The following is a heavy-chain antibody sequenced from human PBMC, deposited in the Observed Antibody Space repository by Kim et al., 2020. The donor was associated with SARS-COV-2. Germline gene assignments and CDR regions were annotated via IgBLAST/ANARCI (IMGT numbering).Heavy chain of an antibody. CDR3: ARQDIVVVPAATKTYYYGMDV. D-gene: IGHD2-2*01. CDR1: GYSFTSYW. CDR2: IDPSDSYT. V-gene: IGHV5-10-1*01. J-gene: IGHJ6*02. Sequence: GESLKISCKGSGYSFTSYWISWVRQMPGKGLEWMGRIDPSDSYTNYSPSFQGHVTISADKSISTAYLQWSSLKASDTAMYYCARQDIVVVPAATKTYYYGMDVWGQGTTVTVSS.